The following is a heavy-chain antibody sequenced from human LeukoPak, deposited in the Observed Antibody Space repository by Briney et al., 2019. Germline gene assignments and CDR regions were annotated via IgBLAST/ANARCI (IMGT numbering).Heavy chain of an antibody. J-gene: IGHJ6*02. D-gene: IGHD3-10*01. CDR1: GYTFTSYG. CDR3: ASNARQAGLWFGELLLSPNYYYYYGMDV. CDR2: ISAYNGNT. Sequence: ASVKVSCKASGYTFTSYGISWVRQAPGQGLEWMGWISAYNGNTNYAQKLQGRVTMTTDTSTSTAYMELRSLRSDDTDVYYCASNARQAGLWFGELLLSPNYYYYYGMDVWGQGTTVTVSS. V-gene: IGHV1-18*01.